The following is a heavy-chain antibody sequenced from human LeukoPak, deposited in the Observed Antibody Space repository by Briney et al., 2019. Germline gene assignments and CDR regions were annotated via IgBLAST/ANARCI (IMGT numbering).Heavy chain of an antibody. CDR1: GFTFSNFW. V-gene: IGHV3-7*03. CDR3: ARDSYYYDSTGYYVPLCDY. J-gene: IGHJ4*02. Sequence: PGGSLRLSCAASGFTFSNFWMSWVRQAPGKGLEWVANIKQDGSEKYYVDSVKGRFTMSRDNAKNSLYLQMNRLRAEDTAVYYCARDSYYYDSTGYYVPLCDYWGQGTLVTVSS. CDR2: IKQDGSEK. D-gene: IGHD3-22*01.